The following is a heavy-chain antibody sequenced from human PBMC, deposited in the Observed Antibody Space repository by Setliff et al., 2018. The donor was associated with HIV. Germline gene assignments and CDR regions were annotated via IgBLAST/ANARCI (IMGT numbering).Heavy chain of an antibody. CDR3: VVYFIGNGGRGL. Sequence: SETLSLTCAVYGGSFSDYYWSWIRQPPGKGLEWIGEINHSGSTNYNPSLRSRVTISLDTSTSQFSLRLNSVTAADTAHYFCVVYFIGNGGRGLWGQGTQVTVSS. V-gene: IGHV4-34*01. CDR2: INHSGST. D-gene: IGHD2-15*01. J-gene: IGHJ4*02. CDR1: GGSFSDYY.